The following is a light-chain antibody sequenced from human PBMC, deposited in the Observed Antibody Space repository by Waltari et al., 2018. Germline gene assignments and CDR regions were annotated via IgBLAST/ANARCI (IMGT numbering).Light chain of an antibody. CDR3: QQSYSTPPMYT. CDR1: QSISSY. V-gene: IGKV1-39*01. Sequence: IQMTQSPSSLSASVGDRVTITCRASQSISSYLNWDQQKPGKAPKLLIYAASSLQSGVPSRFSGSGSGTDFTLTISSLQPEDFATYYCQQSYSTPPMYTFGQGTKLEIK. J-gene: IGKJ2*01. CDR2: AAS.